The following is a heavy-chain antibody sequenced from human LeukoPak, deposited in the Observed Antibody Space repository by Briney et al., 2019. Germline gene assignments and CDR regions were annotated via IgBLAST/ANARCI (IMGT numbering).Heavy chain of an antibody. CDR3: ARERHLDAFDI. CDR2: IYYRGST. V-gene: IGHV4-59*01. D-gene: IGHD1-1*01. CDR1: GGTISSYY. Sequence: SETLRLTCTVSGGTISSYYWSWIRQPPGKGLEWIGYIYYRGSTNYNPPLKSRVTISVDTSKNQFSLKVTSVTAADTAVYYCARERHLDAFDIWAEEPIVTVSS. J-gene: IGHJ3*02.